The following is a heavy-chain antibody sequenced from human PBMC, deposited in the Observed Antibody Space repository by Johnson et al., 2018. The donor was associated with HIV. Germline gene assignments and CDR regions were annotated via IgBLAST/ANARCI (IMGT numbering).Heavy chain of an antibody. V-gene: IGHV3-66*01. D-gene: IGHD3-22*01. CDR1: GFTVSSNY. CDR3: SRLVNYYDSRGYYVPGALDI. CDR2: LYSGGNT. J-gene: IGHJ3*02. Sequence: MLLVESGGGLVQPGGSLRLSCAASGFTVSSNYMSWVRQAPGKGLEWVSVLYSGGNTYYADSGKGRFHISRDNSKNTVYLQMNSLRAEDTAVYYCSRLVNYYDSRGYYVPGALDIWGQGTTVTVSS.